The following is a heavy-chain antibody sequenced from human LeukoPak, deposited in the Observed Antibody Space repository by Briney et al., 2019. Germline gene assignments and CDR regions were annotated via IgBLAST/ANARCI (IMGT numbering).Heavy chain of an antibody. V-gene: IGHV3-7*01. Sequence: GGSLRLSCAASGFIISGYWMTWVRQAPGRGPGWVGNIQHDGKVNNYVDSVRGRFTISRDNAQNSVYLQMTSLRAEDSAVYFCRNQCSGGTCPALWGQGTPVTVSS. D-gene: IGHD2-15*01. CDR3: RNQCSGGTCPAL. CDR2: IQHDGKVN. CDR1: GFIISGYW. J-gene: IGHJ4*02.